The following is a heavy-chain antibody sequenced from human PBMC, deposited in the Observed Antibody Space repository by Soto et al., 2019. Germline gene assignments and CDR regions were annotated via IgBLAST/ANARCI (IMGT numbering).Heavy chain of an antibody. CDR2: IIPIFGTE. CDR3: ARAGEMATIWNYFDY. Sequence: QVQLVQSGAEVKKPGSSVKVSCKASGGTFSSYAISWVRQAPGQGLEWMGGIIPIFGTENYAQKFQGRVTISADESTSTAYMELSSLRSEDTAVYYCARAGEMATIWNYFDYWGQGTLVTVSS. D-gene: IGHD5-12*01. J-gene: IGHJ4*02. V-gene: IGHV1-69*01. CDR1: GGTFSSYA.